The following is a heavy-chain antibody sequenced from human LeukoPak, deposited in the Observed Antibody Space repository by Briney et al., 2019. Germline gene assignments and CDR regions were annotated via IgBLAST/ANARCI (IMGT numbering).Heavy chain of an antibody. V-gene: IGHV1-8*02. CDR2: INPNTGDA. Sequence: ASVKVSCKASGYTFTSSDINWIRQATGQGLEWMGWINPNTGDAGYAQNLRGRVTMTRSTSINTAYLEVSSLTFEDTAVYYCARSGYDILTGFYPGQSWGQGTLVTVSS. CDR1: GYTFTSSD. J-gene: IGHJ5*02. CDR3: ARSGYDILTGFYPGQS. D-gene: IGHD3-9*01.